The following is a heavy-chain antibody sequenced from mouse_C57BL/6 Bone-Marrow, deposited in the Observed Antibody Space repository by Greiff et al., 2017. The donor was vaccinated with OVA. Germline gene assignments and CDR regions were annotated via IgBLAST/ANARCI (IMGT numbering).Heavy chain of an antibody. CDR1: GFTFTDYY. Sequence: EVQLVESGGGLVQPGGSLSLSCAASGFTFTDYYMSWVRQPPGKGLEWLGFIRNKANGYTTEYSASVKGRFTISRDNSQSILYLQMNALRAEDSATYYCASFYDYAWFAYWGQGTLVTVSA. CDR2: IRNKANGYTT. V-gene: IGHV7-3*01. CDR3: ASFYDYAWFAY. D-gene: IGHD2-4*01. J-gene: IGHJ3*01.